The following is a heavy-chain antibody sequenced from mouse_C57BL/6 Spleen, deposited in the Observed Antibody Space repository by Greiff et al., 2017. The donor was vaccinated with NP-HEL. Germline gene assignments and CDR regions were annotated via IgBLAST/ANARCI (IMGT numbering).Heavy chain of an antibody. CDR2: IRNKANNHAT. CDR1: GFTFSDAW. V-gene: IGHV6-6*01. J-gene: IGHJ1*03. D-gene: IGHD1-1*01. Sequence: EVQGVESGGGLVQPGGSMKLSCAASGFTFSDAWMYWVRQSPEKGLEWVAEIRNKANNHATYYAESVKGRFTISRDDSKSSVYLQMNSLRAEDTGIYYCTRYYGSSSDFDVWGTGTTVTVSS. CDR3: TRYYGSSSDFDV.